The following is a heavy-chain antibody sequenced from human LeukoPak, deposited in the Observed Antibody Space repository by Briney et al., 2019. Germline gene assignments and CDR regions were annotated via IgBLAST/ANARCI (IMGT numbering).Heavy chain of an antibody. D-gene: IGHD2-2*01. J-gene: IGHJ3*02. CDR1: GGTFSSYA. V-gene: IGHV1-69*13. CDR3: ARVPAAMADDAFDI. Sequence: SVKVSCKASGGTFSSYAISWVRQAPGQGLEWMGGIIPIFGTANYAQKFQGRVTITADESTSTAYMELSSLRSEDTAVYYCARVPAAMADDAFDIWGQGTMVTVSS. CDR2: IIPIFGTA.